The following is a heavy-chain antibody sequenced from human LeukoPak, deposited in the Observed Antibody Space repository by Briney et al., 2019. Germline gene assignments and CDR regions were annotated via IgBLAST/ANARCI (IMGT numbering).Heavy chain of an antibody. Sequence: SETLSLTCTVSGGSISSYYWSWIRQPPGKGLEWIGEINHSGSTNYNPSLKSRVTISVDTSKNQFSLKLSSVTAADTAVYYCARGWYPTVVVAAFYFDYWGQGTLVTVSS. CDR3: ARGWYPTVVVAAFYFDY. CDR2: INHSGST. J-gene: IGHJ4*02. D-gene: IGHD2-15*01. V-gene: IGHV4-34*01. CDR1: GGSISSYY.